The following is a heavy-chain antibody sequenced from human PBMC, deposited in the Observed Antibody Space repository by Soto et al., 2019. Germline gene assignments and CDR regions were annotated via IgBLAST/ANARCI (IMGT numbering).Heavy chain of an antibody. CDR1: GGSIQNGVFY. CDR3: AKESRSGYSSGPFDS. Sequence: SETLSLTCSVSGGSIQNGVFYWSWMRQLPGRGLEWIGYIHNSGTTYFNPSLKSRIDMSVDTFKNHFSLKLSSVTAADTAVYYCAKESRSGYSSGPFDSWGQGTVVTVSS. J-gene: IGHJ4*02. D-gene: IGHD5-18*01. CDR2: IHNSGTT. V-gene: IGHV4-31*03.